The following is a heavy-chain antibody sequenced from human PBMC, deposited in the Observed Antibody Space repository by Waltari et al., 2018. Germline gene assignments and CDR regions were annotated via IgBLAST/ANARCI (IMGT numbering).Heavy chain of an antibody. CDR3: AAESYYGSGSYYNVLDY. J-gene: IGHJ4*02. CDR1: GGTFSSYT. V-gene: IGHV1-69*02. CDR2: IIPILGIA. Sequence: QVQLVQSGAEVKQPGSSVKVSCKASGGTFSSYTISWVRQAPGQGLEWMGRIIPILGIANYAQKFQGRVTITADKSTSTAYMELSSLRSEDTAVYYCAAESYYGSGSYYNVLDYWGQGTLVTVSS. D-gene: IGHD3-10*01.